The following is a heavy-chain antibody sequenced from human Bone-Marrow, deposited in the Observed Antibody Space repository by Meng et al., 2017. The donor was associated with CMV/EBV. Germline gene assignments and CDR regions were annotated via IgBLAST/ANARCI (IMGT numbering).Heavy chain of an antibody. Sequence: SETLSLTCTVSGGSISSYYWSWIRQPPGKGLEWIGYIYYSGSTNYNPSLKSRVTISVDTSKNQFSLKLSSVTAADTAVYYCARGRGDIVPALHYWGQGTLVTVSS. D-gene: IGHD5-12*01. CDR1: GGSISSYY. V-gene: IGHV4-59*01. J-gene: IGHJ4*02. CDR2: IYYSGST. CDR3: ARGRGDIVPALHY.